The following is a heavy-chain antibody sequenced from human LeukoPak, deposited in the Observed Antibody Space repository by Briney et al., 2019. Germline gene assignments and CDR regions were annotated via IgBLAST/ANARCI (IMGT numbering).Heavy chain of an antibody. CDR2: INHSGST. V-gene: IGHV4-34*01. Sequence: SETLSLTCAVYGGSFSDYYWSWIRQPPGRGLEWIGEINHSGSTNYNPSLKSRVTISVDTSKNQFSLKLSSVTAADTAVYYCARDGYYGSGPPDYWGQGTLVTVSS. D-gene: IGHD3-10*01. CDR1: GGSFSDYY. J-gene: IGHJ4*02. CDR3: ARDGYYGSGPPDY.